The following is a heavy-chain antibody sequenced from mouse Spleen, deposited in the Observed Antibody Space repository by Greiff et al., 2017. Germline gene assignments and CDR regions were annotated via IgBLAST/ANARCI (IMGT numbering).Heavy chain of an antibody. D-gene: IGHD2-1*01. J-gene: IGHJ2*01. CDR2: IYPGDGDT. CDR3: ARAYGNYHFDY. CDR1: GYAFSSSW. V-gene: IGHV1-82*01. Sequence: QVQLQQSGPELVKPGASVKISCKASGYAFSSSWMNWVKQRPGKGLEWIGRIYPGDGDTNYNGKFKGKATLTADKSSSTAYMQLSSLTSEDSAVYFCARAYGNYHFDYWGQGTTLTVSS.